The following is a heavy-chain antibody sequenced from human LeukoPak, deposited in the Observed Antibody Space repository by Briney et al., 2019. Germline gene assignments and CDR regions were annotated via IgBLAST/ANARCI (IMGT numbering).Heavy chain of an antibody. Sequence: GRSLRLSCAASGFTFSSYAMHWVRQAPGKGLEWVAVISYDGSNKYYADSVKGRFTNSRDNSKNTLYLQMNSLRAEDTAVYYCARGSLMGRYFDYWGQGTLVTVSS. D-gene: IGHD3-10*01. CDR1: GFTFSSYA. CDR3: ARGSLMGRYFDY. V-gene: IGHV3-30*01. J-gene: IGHJ4*02. CDR2: ISYDGSNK.